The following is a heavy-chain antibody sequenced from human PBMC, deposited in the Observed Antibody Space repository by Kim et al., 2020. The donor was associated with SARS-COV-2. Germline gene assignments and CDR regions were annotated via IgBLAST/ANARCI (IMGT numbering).Heavy chain of an antibody. D-gene: IGHD3-22*01. Sequence: VRGGFTVSSDNSRNTMYLEMNSLRAEDTAMYYCAKNRGMHYDTSGYYFDYWGQGTLVTVSS. J-gene: IGHJ4*02. V-gene: IGHV3-30*02. CDR3: AKNRGMHYDTSGYYFDY.